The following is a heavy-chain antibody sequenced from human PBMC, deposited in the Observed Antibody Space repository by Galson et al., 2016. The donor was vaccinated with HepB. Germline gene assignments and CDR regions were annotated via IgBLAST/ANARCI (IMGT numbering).Heavy chain of an antibody. V-gene: IGHV3-48*02. J-gene: IGHJ4*02. CDR2: IGATNGAI. CDR3: ARESGASWYLIDH. CDR1: GFTLTASA. Sequence: SLRLSCAVSGFTLTASAMNWVRQAPGKGLEWIAYIGATNGAIFYADSVKGRFTISKDNAKDSLFLQMNNLGDDDTAVYYCARESGASWYLIDHWGQGIMVTVSS. D-gene: IGHD6-13*01.